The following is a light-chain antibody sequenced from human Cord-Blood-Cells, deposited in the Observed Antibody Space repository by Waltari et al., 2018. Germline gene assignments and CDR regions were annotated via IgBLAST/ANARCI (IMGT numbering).Light chain of an antibody. Sequence: EIVXTQSXATLXLXXXXXXXXXCRAIKCVSSYLVWYQQKPGQAPRLLIYDASNRATGIPARFSGSGSGTDFTLTISSLEPEDFAVYYCQQRSNWPPVTFGQGTRLEIK. CDR2: DAS. CDR3: QQRSNWPPVT. CDR1: KCVSSY. J-gene: IGKJ5*01. V-gene: IGKV3-11*01.